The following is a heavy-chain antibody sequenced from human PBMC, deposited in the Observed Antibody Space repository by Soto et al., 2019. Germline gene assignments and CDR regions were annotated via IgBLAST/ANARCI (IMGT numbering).Heavy chain of an antibody. Sequence: ALLNVSRKATGDTFIVYYMQWEREAPGHGREWMGRVNPNPGGPKYEQKCQGVVTMTRDTSSSTAYMELSRLRSDDTAVYYCARDPATNYYYDSSDCKDAASAMVVWRQRTKV. CDR1: GDTFIVYY. V-gene: IGHV1-2*02. CDR3: ARDPATNYYYDSSDCKDAASAMVV. J-gene: IGHJ6*02. D-gene: IGHD3-22*01. CDR2: VNPNPGGP.